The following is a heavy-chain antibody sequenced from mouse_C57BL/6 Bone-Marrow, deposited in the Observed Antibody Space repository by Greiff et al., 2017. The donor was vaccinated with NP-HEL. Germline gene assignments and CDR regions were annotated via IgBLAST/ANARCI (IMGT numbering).Heavy chain of an antibody. V-gene: IGHV5-12*01. J-gene: IGHJ3*01. CDR2: ISNGGGST. CDR3: ARPGYGYDVGFAY. D-gene: IGHD2-2*01. CDR1: GFTFSDYY. Sequence: EVKLVESGGGLVQPGGSLKLSCAASGFTFSDYYMYWVRQTPEKRLEWVAYISNGGGSTYYPDTVKGRFTISRDNAKNPLYLQMSRLKSEDTAMYYCARPGYGYDVGFAYWGQGTLVTVSA.